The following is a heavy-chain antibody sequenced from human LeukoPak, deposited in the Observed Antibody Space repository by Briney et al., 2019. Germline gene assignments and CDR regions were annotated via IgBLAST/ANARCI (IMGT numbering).Heavy chain of an antibody. V-gene: IGHV3-23*01. CDR3: AKDLRGYSYGRGDY. D-gene: IGHD5-18*01. CDR2: ISVSGDGT. J-gene: IGHJ4*02. Sequence: PGGSLRLSCAASGFTFSSYAMSWVRQAPGKGLEWVSSISVSGDGTYYADSVKGRFTISRDNSRNTLYMQLNSLRAEDTAVCYCAKDLRGYSYGRGDYWGQGTLVTVSS. CDR1: GFTFSSYA.